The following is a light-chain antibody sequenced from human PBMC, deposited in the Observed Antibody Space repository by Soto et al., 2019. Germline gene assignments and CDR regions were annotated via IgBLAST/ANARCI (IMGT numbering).Light chain of an antibody. CDR1: QSVLYSSNNKNY. CDR2: WAS. Sequence: DIVMTQSPDSLAVSLGERATINCKSSQSVLYSSNNKNYLAWYQQKPGQPPKLLIYWASTRESGVPDRFSGSGSGTDFTRTISSLQAEDVAVYYGQQCYSTPTTFGQGTKVEIK. V-gene: IGKV4-1*01. CDR3: QQCYSTPTT. J-gene: IGKJ1*01.